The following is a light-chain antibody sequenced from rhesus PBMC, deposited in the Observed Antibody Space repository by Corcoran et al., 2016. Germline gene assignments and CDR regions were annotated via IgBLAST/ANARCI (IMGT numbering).Light chain of an antibody. CDR2: SSY. CDR3: QQYNDLLWT. V-gene: IGKV3-40*03. Sequence: EIVMTQSPATLSLSPGETATLSCRASESVGSYLAWYQQKPGQAPKLLVHSSYLRATGVPARFSGSRSRSEVTSTISSLEPEDVGVYHCQQYNDLLWTFGQGTKVEIK. J-gene: IGKJ1*01. CDR1: ESVGSY.